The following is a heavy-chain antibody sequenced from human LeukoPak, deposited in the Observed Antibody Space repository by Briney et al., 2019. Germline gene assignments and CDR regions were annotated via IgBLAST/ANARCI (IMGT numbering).Heavy chain of an antibody. CDR1: GGSFTRSDFW. J-gene: IGHJ4*02. CDR3: ARRGQSTAWSFDY. V-gene: IGHV4-39*01. D-gene: IGHD3-3*01. Sequence: SETLSLTCSVSGGSFTRSDFWWGWIRQPPGKGLQWITNFYYNGSPYYNPSLEGRVTISVDASKTQFSLKLTSETAADTAMYYCARRGQSTAWSFDYWGQGTLVTVSS. CDR2: FYYNGSP.